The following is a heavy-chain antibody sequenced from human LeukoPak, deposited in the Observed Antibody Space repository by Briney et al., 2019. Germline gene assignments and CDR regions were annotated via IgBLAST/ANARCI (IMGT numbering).Heavy chain of an antibody. J-gene: IGHJ4*02. V-gene: IGHV1-46*04. CDR3: VRDSGYSSSWEFDY. Sequence: GASVKVSCKASGFSFSNYWIHWVRQAPGQGLEWMGIINPSGSITSYTHNLQGRLTVTRDTSTRTVYMELSSLRSEDTAIYYCVRDSGYSSSWEFDYWGQGTLVTVSS. CDR2: INPSGSIT. CDR1: GFSFSNYW. D-gene: IGHD6-13*01.